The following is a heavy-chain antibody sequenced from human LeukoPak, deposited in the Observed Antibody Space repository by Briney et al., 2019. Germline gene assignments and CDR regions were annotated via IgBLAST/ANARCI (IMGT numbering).Heavy chain of an antibody. CDR1: GGSISGYY. CDR3: ARVGDSSGYSVLDS. Sequence: PSETLSLTCTVSGGSISGYYWSWIRRPPGKGLEWIGHIYYSGSADYNASLKSRATMFVDTSKDEFSLTLRPVTAADTAVYYCARVGDSSGYSVLDSWGQGTLVTVSS. J-gene: IGHJ4*02. CDR2: IYYSGSA. V-gene: IGHV4-59*01. D-gene: IGHD3-22*01.